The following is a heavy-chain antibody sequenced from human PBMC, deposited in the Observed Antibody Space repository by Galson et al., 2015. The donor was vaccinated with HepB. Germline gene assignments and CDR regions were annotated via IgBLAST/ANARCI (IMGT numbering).Heavy chain of an antibody. D-gene: IGHD6-19*01. J-gene: IGHJ4*02. CDR1: GGSISSYY. CDR2: IYYSGST. CDR3: ARREYSSGWYN. V-gene: IGHV4-59*08. Sequence: SETLSLTCTVSGGSISSYYWSWIRQPPGKGLEWIGYIYYSGSTNYNPSLKSRVTISVDTSKNQFSLKLSSVTAADTAVYYCARREYSSGWYNWGQGTLVTVSS.